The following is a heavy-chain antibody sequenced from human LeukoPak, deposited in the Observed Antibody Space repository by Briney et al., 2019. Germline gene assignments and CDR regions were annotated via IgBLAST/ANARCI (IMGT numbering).Heavy chain of an antibody. D-gene: IGHD4-17*01. Sequence: PGGSLRPSCAASGFTFSDYYMSWIRQAPGKGLEWVSYMSSSGDTIYYADSVKGRFTISRDNAKNSLYLQMNNLRAEDTAVYYCARANFYGEDYWGQGTLVTVPS. CDR1: GFTFSDYY. CDR2: MSSSGDTI. J-gene: IGHJ4*02. CDR3: ARANFYGEDY. V-gene: IGHV3-11*01.